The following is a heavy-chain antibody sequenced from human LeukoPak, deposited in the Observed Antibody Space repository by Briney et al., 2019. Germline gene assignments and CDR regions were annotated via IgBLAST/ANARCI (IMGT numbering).Heavy chain of an antibody. CDR2: IYHSGTT. V-gene: IGHV4-38-2*01. D-gene: IGHD2-8*02. CDR1: GYSISSGYY. CDR3: ARGLGRPMQVWSRESGNCFDP. J-gene: IGHJ5*02. Sequence: SETLSLTCGVSGYSISSGYYWGWIRPTPGKGREWIGSIYHSGTTYYNPSLKSRVTISIDTSKNQFSLRLSSVTAADTAVYYCARGLGRPMQVWSRESGNCFDPWGQGTLVTVSS.